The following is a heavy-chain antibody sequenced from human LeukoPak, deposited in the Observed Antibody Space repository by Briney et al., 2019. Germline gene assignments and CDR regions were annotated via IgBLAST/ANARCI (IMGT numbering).Heavy chain of an antibody. J-gene: IGHJ4*02. Sequence: SETLSLTCTVSGGSISSSSYYWGWIRQPPGKGLEWIGSIYYSGSTYYNPSLKSRVTISVDTSKNQFSLKLSSVTAADTAVYYCASRGRLLLGACVDWGQGTLVTVSS. V-gene: IGHV4-39*01. CDR1: GGSISSSSYY. CDR2: IYYSGST. CDR3: ASRGRLLLGACVD. D-gene: IGHD3-22*01.